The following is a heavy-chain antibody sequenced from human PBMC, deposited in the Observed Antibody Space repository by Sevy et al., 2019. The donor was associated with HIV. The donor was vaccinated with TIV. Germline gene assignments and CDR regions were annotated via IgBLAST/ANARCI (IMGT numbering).Heavy chain of an antibody. CDR3: ARGGGNYGGDY. Sequence: SETLSLTCAVYGGSFSGYYWNGIRQPPGKGLEWIGEINHGGTTNYNPSLKSRVTISIDTSRNQFSLKLSSVTAADTAVYYCARGGGNYGGDYWGQGALVTVSS. CDR2: INHGGTT. V-gene: IGHV4-34*01. J-gene: IGHJ4*02. CDR1: GGSFSGYY. D-gene: IGHD3-16*01.